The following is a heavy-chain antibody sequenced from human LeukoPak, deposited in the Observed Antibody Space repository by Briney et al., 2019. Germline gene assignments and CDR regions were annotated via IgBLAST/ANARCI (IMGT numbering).Heavy chain of an antibody. Sequence: GGSLRLSCAAAGFTFSDYYMSWIRQAPGNGLEWVSYISSSGSTIYYADSVKGRFTISRYNAKNSLELQMTSLRAEDTAVYYSARDIPIFGVVTNYGMDVWGQGTTVTVSS. J-gene: IGHJ6*02. CDR3: ARDIPIFGVVTNYGMDV. CDR2: ISSSGSTI. D-gene: IGHD3-3*01. V-gene: IGHV3-11*01. CDR1: GFTFSDYY.